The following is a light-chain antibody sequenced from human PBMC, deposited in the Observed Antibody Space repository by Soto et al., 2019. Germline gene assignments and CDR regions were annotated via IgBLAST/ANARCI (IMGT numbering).Light chain of an antibody. V-gene: IGLV2-14*03. CDR1: SGDIGGYNY. Sequence: QSALTQPASVSGSPGQSITISCTGTSGDIGGYNYVSWYQQHPGKAPKLMIFDVTNRPSGISSRFSGSKSGNTASLTISGLQAEDEADYYCISYASSSTLAFGGGTKVTVL. CDR2: DVT. J-gene: IGLJ2*01. CDR3: ISYASSSTLA.